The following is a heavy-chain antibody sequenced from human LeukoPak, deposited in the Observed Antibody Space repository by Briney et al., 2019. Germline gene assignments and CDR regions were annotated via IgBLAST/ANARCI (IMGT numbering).Heavy chain of an antibody. D-gene: IGHD1-26*01. CDR2: IIPILGIE. CDR1: GGTFSSYT. J-gene: IGHJ4*02. Sequence: SVKVSCKASGGTFSSYTISWVRQAPGQGLEWMGRIIPILGIENYAQKFQGRVTITADKSTSTAYMELSSLRSEDTAVYYCARAGPSGSSNDYWGQGTLVTVSS. CDR3: ARAGPSGSSNDY. V-gene: IGHV1-69*02.